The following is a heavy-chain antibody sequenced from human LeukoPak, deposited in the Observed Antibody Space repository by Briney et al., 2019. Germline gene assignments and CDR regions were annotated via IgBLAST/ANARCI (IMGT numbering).Heavy chain of an antibody. CDR1: GYSISSGYY. V-gene: IGHV4-38-2*02. D-gene: IGHD6-6*01. J-gene: IGHJ4*02. CDR3: ARGPGGSSSSDFDY. Sequence: SETLSLTCTVSGYSISSGYYWGWIRQPPGKGLEWIGSIYHSGSTYYNPSLKSRVTISLDTSKNQFSLNLSSVTAADTAVYYCARGPGGSSSSDFDYWGQGTLVTVSS. CDR2: IYHSGST.